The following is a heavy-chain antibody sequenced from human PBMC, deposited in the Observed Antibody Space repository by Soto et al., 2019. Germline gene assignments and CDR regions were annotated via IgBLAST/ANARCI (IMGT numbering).Heavy chain of an antibody. Sequence: GGSLRLSCAASGFTFSSYAMSWVRQAPGKGLEWVSAISGSGGSTYYADSVKGRFTISRDNSKNTLYLQMNSLRAEDTALYYCAKVGITKWRYCSGGSCYSFLGFDPWGQGTLVTVSS. V-gene: IGHV3-23*01. D-gene: IGHD2-15*01. CDR1: GFTFSSYA. CDR3: AKVGITKWRYCSGGSCYSFLGFDP. CDR2: ISGSGGST. J-gene: IGHJ5*02.